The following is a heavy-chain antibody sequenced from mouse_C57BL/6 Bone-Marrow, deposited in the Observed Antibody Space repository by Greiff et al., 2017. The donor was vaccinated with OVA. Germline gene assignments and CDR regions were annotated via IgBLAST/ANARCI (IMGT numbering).Heavy chain of an antibody. D-gene: IGHD2-1*01. Sequence: EVKLMESGGGLVQPKGSLKLSCAASGFSFNTYAMNWVRQAPGKGLEWVARIRSKSNNYATYYADSVKDRFTISRDDSESMLYLQMNNLKTEDTAMYYCVSLYYGLRGFAYWGQGTLVTVSA. V-gene: IGHV10-1*01. J-gene: IGHJ3*01. CDR3: VSLYYGLRGFAY. CDR1: GFSFNTYA. CDR2: IRSKSNNYAT.